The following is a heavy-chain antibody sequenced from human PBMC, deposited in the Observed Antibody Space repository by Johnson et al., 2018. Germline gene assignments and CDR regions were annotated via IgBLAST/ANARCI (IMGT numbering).Heavy chain of an antibody. J-gene: IGHJ6*02. Sequence: QVRLVESGGGVVQPGRSLRLSCAASGFTFSNYAMHWVRQAPGKGLEWVAVISYDGNNKYYADSVKGRFTISRDNSKNTLDLQRNSLRAEDTAVYYCAKDVMRGRYYYYGMDVWGQGTTVTVSS. CDR3: AKDVMRGRYYYYGMDV. V-gene: IGHV3-30-3*01. CDR1: GFTFSNYA. D-gene: IGHD1-26*01. CDR2: ISYDGNNK.